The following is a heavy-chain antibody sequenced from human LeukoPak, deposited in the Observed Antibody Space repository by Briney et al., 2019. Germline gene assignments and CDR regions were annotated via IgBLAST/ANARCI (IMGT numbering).Heavy chain of an antibody. CDR2: IRYDGRSK. J-gene: IGHJ4*02. Sequence: PGRSLRLSCAASEFIFIDYDMHSVRQAPRKGLEWVALIRYDGRSKNYSAYMHGRFTFSRTNTKHNLFINMNNLGPEDTAFYFCARTRLGTSTSFYFDLWGQGTLVTVSS. V-gene: IGHV3-30*02. CDR1: EFIFIDYD. CDR3: ARTRLGTSTSFYFDL. D-gene: IGHD1-26*01.